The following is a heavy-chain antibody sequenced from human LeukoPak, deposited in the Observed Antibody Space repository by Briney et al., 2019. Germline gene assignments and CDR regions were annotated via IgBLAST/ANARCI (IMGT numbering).Heavy chain of an antibody. CDR2: ISWNSGSI. J-gene: IGHJ3*02. D-gene: IGHD4-17*01. Sequence: SLRLSCAASGFTFDDYAMHWVRQAPGKGLEWVSGISWNSGSIGYADSVKGRFTISRDNAKNSLYLQMNSLRAEDMALYYCAKAEPYGDAQGAFDIWGQGTMVTVSS. CDR1: GFTFDDYA. V-gene: IGHV3-9*03. CDR3: AKAEPYGDAQGAFDI.